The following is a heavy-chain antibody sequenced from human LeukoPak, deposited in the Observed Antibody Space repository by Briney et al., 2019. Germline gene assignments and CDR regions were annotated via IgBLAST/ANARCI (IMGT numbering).Heavy chain of an antibody. J-gene: IGHJ5*02. Sequence: ASVTVSCTASGGTFSSYAISWVRQAPGQGLEWMGGIIPIFGTANYAQKFQGRVTITADESTSTAYMELSSLRSEDTAVYYCATTGGSGSYASYNWFDPWGQGTLVTVSS. CDR1: GGTFSSYA. V-gene: IGHV1-69*01. CDR3: ATTGGSGSYASYNWFDP. CDR2: IIPIFGTA. D-gene: IGHD3-10*01.